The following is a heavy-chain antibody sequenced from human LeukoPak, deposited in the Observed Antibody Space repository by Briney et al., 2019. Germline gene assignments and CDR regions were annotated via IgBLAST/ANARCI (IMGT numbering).Heavy chain of an antibody. CDR1: GGSISIYY. CDR3: TRDRELGF. J-gene: IGHJ4*02. Sequence: SETLSLTCTVPGGSISIYYWNWIRQSPGKGLEWIGSIYDSGSTSYNPSLKSRVTISGDTSKSQFSLKLSSVTTADTAVYYCTRDRELGFWGQGTLVTVSS. CDR2: IYDSGST. D-gene: IGHD1-26*01. V-gene: IGHV4-59*01.